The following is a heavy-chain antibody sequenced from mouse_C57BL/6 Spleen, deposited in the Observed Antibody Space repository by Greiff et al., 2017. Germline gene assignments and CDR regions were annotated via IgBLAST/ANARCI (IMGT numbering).Heavy chain of an antibody. CDR2: INPNNGGT. J-gene: IGHJ4*01. CDR3: ARLHYAMDY. Sequence: EVQLQQSGPELVKPGASVKISCKASGYTFTDYYMNWVKQSHGKSLEWIGDINPNNGGTSYNQKFKGKATLTVDKSSSTAYMELRSLTSEDSAVYYCARLHYAMDYWGQGTSVTVSS. CDR1: GYTFTDYY. V-gene: IGHV1-26*01.